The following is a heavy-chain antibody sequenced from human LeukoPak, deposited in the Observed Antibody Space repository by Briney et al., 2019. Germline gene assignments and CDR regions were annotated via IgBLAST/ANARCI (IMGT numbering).Heavy chain of an antibody. CDR1: GGSIRSYY. CDR2: ISYSGST. D-gene: IGHD4-17*01. V-gene: IGHV4-59*01. J-gene: IGHJ4*02. Sequence: PSETLSLTCTVSGGSIRSYYWSWIRQPPGKGLEWIGYISYSGSTNYNPSLKSRVTISVDTSKNQFSLNLSSVTAADTAVYYCARVVVQGYGDSFDFWGQGTLVTVSS. CDR3: ARVVVQGYGDSFDF.